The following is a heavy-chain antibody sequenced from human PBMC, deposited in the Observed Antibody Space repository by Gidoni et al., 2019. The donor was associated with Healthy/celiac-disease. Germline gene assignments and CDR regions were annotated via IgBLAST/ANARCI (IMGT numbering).Heavy chain of an antibody. J-gene: IGHJ4*02. CDR1: GFPFSSYA. CDR2: ISGSGGST. CDR3: AKRAVGGLYFDY. Sequence: EVQLLESGGGLVQPGGSLRLSCSASGFPFSSYAMSWVRQAPGKGLEGVSAISGSGGSTYYADSVKGRFTISRDNSKNTLYLQMNSLRAEDTAVYYCAKRAVGGLYFDYWGQGTLVTVSS. D-gene: IGHD6-19*01. V-gene: IGHV3-23*01.